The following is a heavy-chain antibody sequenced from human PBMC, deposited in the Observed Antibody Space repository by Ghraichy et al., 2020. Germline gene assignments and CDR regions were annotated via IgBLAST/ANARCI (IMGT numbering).Heavy chain of an antibody. CDR3: ARGLVVRGVIPYYYGMDV. J-gene: IGHJ6*02. CDR1: GGSFSGYY. Sequence: SQTLSLTCAVYGGSFSGYYWSWIRQPPGKGLEWIGEIKHSGSTNYNPSLKSRVTIIVDTSKNQFPLKLSSVTAADTAVYYCARGLVVRGVIPYYYGMDVWGQGTTVTVSS. CDR2: IKHSGST. V-gene: IGHV4-34*01. D-gene: IGHD3-10*01.